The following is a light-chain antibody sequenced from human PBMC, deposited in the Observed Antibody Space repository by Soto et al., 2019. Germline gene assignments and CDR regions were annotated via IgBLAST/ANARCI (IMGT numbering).Light chain of an antibody. CDR3: QQYGSSLYT. CDR1: QSVSSTY. CDR2: GAS. V-gene: IGKV3-20*01. Sequence: EIVLTQSPGTLSLSPGERATLSCRASQSVSSTYVAWYQQKPGQAPRLLIYGASSRATGTPDRFSGSGSGTDLTLSISSLEPEDFAVYYCQQYGSSLYTFGQGTKLEIK. J-gene: IGKJ2*01.